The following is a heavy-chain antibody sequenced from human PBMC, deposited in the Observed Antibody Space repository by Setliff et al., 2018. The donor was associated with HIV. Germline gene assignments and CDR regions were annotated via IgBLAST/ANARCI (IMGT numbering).Heavy chain of an antibody. CDR1: GFTFSSYS. V-gene: IGHV3-21*04. Sequence: GSLRLSCAASGFTFSSYSMNWVRQAPGKGLEWVSYISSSSSYTHYADSVKGRFTISRDNAKNSLYLQMSSLRAEDTAVYYCARDVAVASFFNYWGQGTLVTVSS. CDR3: ARDVAVASFFNY. D-gene: IGHD6-19*01. J-gene: IGHJ4*02. CDR2: ISSSSSYT.